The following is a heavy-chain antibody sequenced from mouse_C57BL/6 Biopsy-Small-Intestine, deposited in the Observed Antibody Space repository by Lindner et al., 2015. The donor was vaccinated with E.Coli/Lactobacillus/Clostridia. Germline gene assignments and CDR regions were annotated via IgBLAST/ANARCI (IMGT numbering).Heavy chain of an antibody. CDR1: GFSLTSYC. J-gene: IGHJ4*01. CDR3: AKRGYGSLHAMDY. CDR2: IWGDGST. D-gene: IGHD1-1*01. V-gene: IGHV2-3*01. Sequence: VQLQESGPGLVALSQSLSITCTVSGFSLTSYCVSWVRQPPGKGLEWLGVIWGDGSTNYHSALISRLSISKDNSKSPVFLKLNNLQTDDTATYYCAKRGYGSLHAMDYWGQGTSVTVSS.